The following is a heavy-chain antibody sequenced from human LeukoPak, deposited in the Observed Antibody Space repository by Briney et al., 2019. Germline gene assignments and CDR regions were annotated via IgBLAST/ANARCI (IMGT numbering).Heavy chain of an antibody. Sequence: GGSLRLSCAASGFTFSPYAMPWVRQAPGKGLEWVAVISYDGSNEYYADSVKGRFTISRDNSKNTLYLQMNSLRTEDTAVYYCARSDSAYYPLLDYWGQGTLVTVSS. CDR2: ISYDGSNE. CDR3: ARSDSAYYPLLDY. CDR1: GFTFSPYA. J-gene: IGHJ4*02. D-gene: IGHD3-22*01. V-gene: IGHV3-30-3*01.